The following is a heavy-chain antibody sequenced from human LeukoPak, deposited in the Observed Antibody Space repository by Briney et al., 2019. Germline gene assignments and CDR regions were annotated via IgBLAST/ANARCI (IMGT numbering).Heavy chain of an antibody. J-gene: IGHJ3*02. D-gene: IGHD6-19*01. CDR2: IIPIFGTA. V-gene: IGHV1-69*13. CDR1: GGTFSSYA. Sequence: ASVKVSCKASGGTFSSYAISWVRQAPGQGFGGLGGIIPIFGTANYAQKFQGRVTITADESTSTAYMELSSLRSEDTAVYYCARVEGSGWYGDAFDIWGQGTMVTVSS. CDR3: ARVEGSGWYGDAFDI.